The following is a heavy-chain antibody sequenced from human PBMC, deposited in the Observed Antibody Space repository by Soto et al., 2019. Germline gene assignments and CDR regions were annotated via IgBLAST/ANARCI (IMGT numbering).Heavy chain of an antibody. J-gene: IGHJ6*02. D-gene: IGHD2-15*01. CDR2: IIPILGIA. Sequence: QVQLVQSGAEVKKPGSSVKVSCKASGGTFSSYTISWVRQAPGQGLEWMGRIIPILGIANYAQKFQGRVTITADKSTSTAYMELSSLRSEDTAVYYCARPSVVVAATPHYYYGMDVWGQGTTVTVSS. CDR3: ARPSVVVAATPHYYYGMDV. CDR1: GGTFSSYT. V-gene: IGHV1-69*02.